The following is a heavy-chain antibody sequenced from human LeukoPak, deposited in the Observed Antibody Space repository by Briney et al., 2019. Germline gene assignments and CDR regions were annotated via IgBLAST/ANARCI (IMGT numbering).Heavy chain of an antibody. D-gene: IGHD2-15*01. V-gene: IGHV4-34*01. J-gene: IGHJ4*02. CDR2: INHSGST. Sequence: PSETLSLTCAVYGGSFSGYYWSWIRQPPGKGLEWIGEINHSGSTNYNPSLKSRVTISVDTSKNQFSLKLSSVTAADTAVYYCARGYCSGGSCYAYNFDYWGQGTLVTVSS. CDR3: ARGYCSGGSCYAYNFDY. CDR1: GGSFSGYY.